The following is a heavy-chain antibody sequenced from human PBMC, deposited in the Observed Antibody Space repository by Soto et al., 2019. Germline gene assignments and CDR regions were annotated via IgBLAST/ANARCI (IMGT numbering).Heavy chain of an antibody. CDR2: INAGNGNT. J-gene: IGHJ4*02. D-gene: IGHD2-21*02. V-gene: IGHV1-3*01. Sequence: ASVKVSCKASGYTFTTYAMHWVRQAPGQRLEWMGWINAGNGNTKYSQKFQSRVTITRDTSASTAYMELSSLRSEDTAVYYCARSIVVVTALDYWGQGTLVTVSS. CDR3: ARSIVVVTALDY. CDR1: GYTFTTYA.